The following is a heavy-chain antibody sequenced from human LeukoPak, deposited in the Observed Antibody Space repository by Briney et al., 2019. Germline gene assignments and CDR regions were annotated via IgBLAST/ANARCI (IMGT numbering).Heavy chain of an antibody. J-gene: IGHJ3*02. CDR1: GFTFSSYA. Sequence: PGGSLRLSCAASGFTFSSYAMHWVRQAPGKVLEWVSYISSSGSTIYYADSVKGRFTISRDNAKNSLYLQMNSLRAEDTAVYYCARVVAGANDAFDIWGQGTMVTVSS. V-gene: IGHV3-48*04. CDR3: ARVVAGANDAFDI. D-gene: IGHD3-10*01. CDR2: ISSSGSTI.